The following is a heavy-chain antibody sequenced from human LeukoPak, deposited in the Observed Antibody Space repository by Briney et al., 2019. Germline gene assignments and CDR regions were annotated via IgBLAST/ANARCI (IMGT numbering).Heavy chain of an antibody. Sequence: GESLKISCKASGYIFTTYWIGWVRQMPGQGLEWMGIMYPGDSDTSYSPSFQGQVTISADKSISTAYLQWSSLKASDTAMYYCARSLGYDILTGLEYWGQGTLVTVSS. D-gene: IGHD3-9*01. J-gene: IGHJ4*02. CDR1: GYIFTTYW. V-gene: IGHV5-51*01. CDR2: MYPGDSDT. CDR3: ARSLGYDILTGLEY.